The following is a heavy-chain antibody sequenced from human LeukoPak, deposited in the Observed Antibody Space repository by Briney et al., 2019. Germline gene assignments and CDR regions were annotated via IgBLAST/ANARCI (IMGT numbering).Heavy chain of an antibody. V-gene: IGHV3-21*01. J-gene: IGHJ4*02. D-gene: IGHD3-3*01. CDR3: ASILEWSGPTYFDY. Sequence: GGSLRLSCAASGFTFTSYSMNWVRQAPGKGLEWVSSISSSSSYIYYADSVKGRFTISRDNAKNSLYLQMNSLRAEDTAVYYCASILEWSGPTYFDYWGQGTLVTVSS. CDR2: ISSSSSYI. CDR1: GFTFTSYS.